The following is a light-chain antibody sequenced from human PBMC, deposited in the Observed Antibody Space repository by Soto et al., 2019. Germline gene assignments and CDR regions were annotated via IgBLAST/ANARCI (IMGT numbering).Light chain of an antibody. CDR2: KAS. Sequence: DIHLTQSPSTLSASVGYRFTITCRASQSISSWLAWYQQKPGKAPKLLIYKASSLESGVPSRLRGSGYGTELTITISSLKNDDFETYYCQQYNSYSWTFGQGTKVDIK. CDR3: QQYNSYSWT. V-gene: IGKV1-5*03. CDR1: QSISSW. J-gene: IGKJ1*01.